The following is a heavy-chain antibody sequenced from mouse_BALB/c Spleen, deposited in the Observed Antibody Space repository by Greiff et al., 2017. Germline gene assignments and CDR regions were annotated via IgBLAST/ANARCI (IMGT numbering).Heavy chain of an antibody. CDR2: IRNKANGYTT. J-gene: IGHJ2*01. CDR1: GFTFTDYY. Sequence: EVQLVESGGGLVQPGGSLRLSCATSGFTFTDYYMSWVRQPPGKALEWLGFIRNKANGYTTEYSASVKGRFTISRDNSQSILYLQMNTLRAEDSATYYCARDGLPYYFDYWGQGTTLTVSS. CDR3: ARDGLPYYFDY. V-gene: IGHV7-3*02.